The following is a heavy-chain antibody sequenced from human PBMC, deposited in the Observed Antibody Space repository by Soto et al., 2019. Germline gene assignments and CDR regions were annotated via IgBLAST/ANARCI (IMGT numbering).Heavy chain of an antibody. J-gene: IGHJ4*02. D-gene: IGHD2-21*01. Sequence: ASVKVSCKASGYTFTGYYMHWVRQAPVQWLEWMGWINPNSGGTNYVQKFQGRVTMTRDTSISTAYMELSRLRSDDTAVYYCARSHGETREYYFDYWGQGTLVTVSS. CDR1: GYTFTGYY. V-gene: IGHV1-2*02. CDR3: ARSHGETREYYFDY. CDR2: INPNSGGT.